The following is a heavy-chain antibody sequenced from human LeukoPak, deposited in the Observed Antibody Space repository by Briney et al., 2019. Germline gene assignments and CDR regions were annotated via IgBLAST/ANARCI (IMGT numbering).Heavy chain of an antibody. CDR3: ARGRDTNWNYALDY. Sequence: PSETLSLTCAVYGGSFSGYYWSWLRQPPGKGLEWIGEINHSESTNYNPSLKSRVTMSVDTSKSQFSLKLSSVTAADTAVYYCARGRDTNWNYALDYWGHGTLVTVSS. D-gene: IGHD1-7*01. CDR2: INHSEST. J-gene: IGHJ4*01. V-gene: IGHV4-34*01. CDR1: GGSFSGYY.